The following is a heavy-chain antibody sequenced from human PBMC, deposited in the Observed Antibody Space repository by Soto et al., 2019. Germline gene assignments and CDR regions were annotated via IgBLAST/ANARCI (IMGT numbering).Heavy chain of an antibody. Sequence: GGSLRLSCAGSGFNFSASGIHWVRQTPGKGPEWLGRIRNKAKNYATAYGVSAEGRFSFSRDDSKNEAYLQMSGLKTEDTAVYYCTGPNTVDDYWGQGTLVTVSS. CDR3: TGPNTVDDY. D-gene: IGHD6-19*01. CDR2: IRNKAKNYAT. J-gene: IGHJ4*02. CDR1: GFNFSASG. V-gene: IGHV3-73*01.